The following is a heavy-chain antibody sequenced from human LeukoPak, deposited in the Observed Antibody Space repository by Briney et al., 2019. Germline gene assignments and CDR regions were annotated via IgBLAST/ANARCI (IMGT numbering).Heavy chain of an antibody. CDR1: GFTVSSMY. CDR2: IYGGGST. J-gene: IGHJ4*02. D-gene: IGHD2-8*02. V-gene: IGHV3-53*01. CDR3: ATYRQVLLPFES. Sequence: GGSLRLSCAASGFTVSSMYMSWVRQAPGKGLEWVSVIYGGGSTFYADSVRGRFTISRDNSKSTLSLKMNSLRAEDTAIYYCATYRQVLLPFESWGQGTLVTVSS.